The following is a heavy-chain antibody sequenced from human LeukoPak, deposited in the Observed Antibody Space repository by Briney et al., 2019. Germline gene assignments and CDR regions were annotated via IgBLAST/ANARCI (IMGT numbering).Heavy chain of an antibody. V-gene: IGHV4-34*01. D-gene: IGHD2-15*01. J-gene: IGHJ5*02. CDR1: GGSFSGYY. CDR3: ARGLLLNWFDP. CDR2: INHSGST. Sequence: SETLSLTCAVYGGSFSGYYWSWIRQPPGKGLEWIGEINHSGSTNYNPSLKSRVTMSVDTSKNQFSLKLSSVTAADTAVYYCARGLLLNWFDPWGQGTLVTVSS.